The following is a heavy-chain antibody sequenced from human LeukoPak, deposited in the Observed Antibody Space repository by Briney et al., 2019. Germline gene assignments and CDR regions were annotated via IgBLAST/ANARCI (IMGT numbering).Heavy chain of an antibody. CDR2: ISWDGYST. Sequence: GGSLRLSCAASGFTFDDYAMHWVRQTPGKGLEWASLISWDGYSTYYADSVKGRFTISRDNSKNSLYLQMNSLRAEDTALYYCAKVFYGSGSYGTNYYGMDVWGKGTTVTVSS. CDR1: GFTFDDYA. J-gene: IGHJ6*04. V-gene: IGHV3-43D*04. D-gene: IGHD3-10*01. CDR3: AKVFYGSGSYGTNYYGMDV.